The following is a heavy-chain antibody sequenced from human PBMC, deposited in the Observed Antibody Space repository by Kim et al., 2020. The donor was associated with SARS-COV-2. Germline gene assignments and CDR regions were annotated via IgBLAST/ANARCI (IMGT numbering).Heavy chain of an antibody. CDR3: ARGGGVLLFYYYYGMDV. J-gene: IGHJ6*02. D-gene: IGHD2-15*01. CDR2: INHSGST. V-gene: IGHV4-34*01. Sequence: PSETLSLTCAVYGGSFSGYYWSWIRQPPGKGLEWIGEINHSGSTNYNPSLKSRVTISVDTSKNQFSLKLSSVTAADTAVYYCARGGGVLLFYYYYGMDVWGQGTTVTVSS. CDR1: GGSFSGYY.